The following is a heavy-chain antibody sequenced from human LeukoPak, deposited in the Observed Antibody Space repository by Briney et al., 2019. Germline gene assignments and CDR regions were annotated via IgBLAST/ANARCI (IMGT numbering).Heavy chain of an antibody. V-gene: IGHV3-48*01. Sequence: GGSLRLSCAASGFAISDYSMNWVRQVPGKGLEWVSYISSSSNKVYYADSVKGRFTISRDNAKNSLFLQMNSLRAGDTAVYYCARNFYCGGDCAISYFDYWGQGTLVTVSS. J-gene: IGHJ4*02. CDR1: GFAISDYS. CDR3: ARNFYCGGDCAISYFDY. D-gene: IGHD2-21*02. CDR2: ISSSSNKV.